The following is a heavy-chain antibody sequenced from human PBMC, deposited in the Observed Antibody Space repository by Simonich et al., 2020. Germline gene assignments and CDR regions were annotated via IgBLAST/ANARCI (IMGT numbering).Heavy chain of an antibody. CDR1: GYTFTGYY. CDR2: INPNRGGT. Sequence: QVQLVQSGAEVKKPGASVKVSCKASGYTFTGYYMHWVRQAPGQGLEWIGWINPNRGGTNYAQKCQCRVTMTRDTSISTAYMELSRLRSDDTAVYYCASSKLATIDYWGQGTLVTVSS. V-gene: IGHV1-2*02. J-gene: IGHJ4*02. CDR3: ASSKLATIDY. D-gene: IGHD5-12*01.